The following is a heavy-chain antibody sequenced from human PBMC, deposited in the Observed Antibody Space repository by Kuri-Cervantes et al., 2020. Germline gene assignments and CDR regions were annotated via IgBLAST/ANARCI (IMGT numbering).Heavy chain of an antibody. CDR1: GFTFSSYA. CDR2: IKQDGSEK. CDR3: ARGWSGLTY. D-gene: IGHD3-3*01. V-gene: IGHV3-7*01. Sequence: GESLKISCAASGFTFSSYAMSWVRQAPGKGLEWVGNIKQDGSEKYYVDSVKGRFTISRDNAKNSVYLQMNSLRVEDTAVYFCARGWSGLTYWGQRTLVTVSS. J-gene: IGHJ4*02.